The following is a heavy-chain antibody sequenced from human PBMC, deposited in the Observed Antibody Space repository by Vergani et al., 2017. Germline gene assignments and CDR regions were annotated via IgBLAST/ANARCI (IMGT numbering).Heavy chain of an antibody. J-gene: IGHJ4*02. D-gene: IGHD3-22*01. Sequence: QVQLVQSGAEVKKPGSSVKVSCKASGGTFSSYAISWVRQAPGQGLEWMGGIIPIFGTANYAQKFQGRVTITADESTSTAYMELSSLRSEDTAVYYCARVPESWGYYDSSGYKLGYFYWGQGTLVTVSS. CDR3: ARVPESWGYYDSSGYKLGYFY. V-gene: IGHV1-69*01. CDR1: GGTFSSYA. CDR2: IIPIFGTA.